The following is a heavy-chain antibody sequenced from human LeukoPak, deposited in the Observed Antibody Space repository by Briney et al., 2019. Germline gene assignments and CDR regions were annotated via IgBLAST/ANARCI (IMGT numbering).Heavy chain of an antibody. Sequence: GGSLRLSCAASGLTFSTCGMHWVRQAPGKGLEWVAVISYDGSNKYYADSVKGRFTISRDNSKNTLYLQMNSLRVEDTAVYYCASGSYQGPFDYWGQGTLVTVSS. CDR2: ISYDGSNK. V-gene: IGHV3-30*03. CDR3: ASGSYQGPFDY. CDR1: GLTFSTCG. J-gene: IGHJ4*02. D-gene: IGHD1-26*01.